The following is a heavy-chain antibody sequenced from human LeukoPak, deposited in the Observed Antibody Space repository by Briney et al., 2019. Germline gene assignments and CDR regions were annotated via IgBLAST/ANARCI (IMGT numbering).Heavy chain of an antibody. CDR2: ISITEGT. CDR1: GGSVNTYY. Sequence: SETLSLTCSVSGGSVNTYYWSWIRQSAGKGLEWIGRISITEGTNYSPPLKSRVSMSVDASKNQVSLKLGSVTAADTAVYYCARLRRDINDWYADDCWGQGTLVTVSS. J-gene: IGHJ4*02. D-gene: IGHD6-19*01. CDR3: ARLRRDINDWYADDC. V-gene: IGHV4-4*07.